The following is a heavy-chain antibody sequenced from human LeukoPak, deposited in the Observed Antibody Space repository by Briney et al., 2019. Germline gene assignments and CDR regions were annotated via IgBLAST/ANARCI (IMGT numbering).Heavy chain of an antibody. D-gene: IGHD2-15*01. CDR1: GGSISSSSYY. J-gene: IGHJ4*02. Sequence: SETLSLTRTVSGGSISSSSYYWGWIRRPPGKGLEWIGTIYYSGSTYYNPSLKSRVTISVDTSKNQFSLKLSSVTAADTAVYYCARIILCRGGSCLDYWGQGTLVTVSS. V-gene: IGHV4-39*01. CDR2: IYYSGST. CDR3: ARIILCRGGSCLDY.